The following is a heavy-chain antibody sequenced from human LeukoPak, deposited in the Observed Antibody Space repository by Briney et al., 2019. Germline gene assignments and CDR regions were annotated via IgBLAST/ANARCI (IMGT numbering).Heavy chain of an antibody. Sequence: PGRSLRLSCAASGFTVTSNYMSWVRQAPGKGLECVSLTYSGGYTYYADSVKGRFTISRDNSKNTLYLQMNSLRAEDTAVYYCAKGMGRGGVDYWGQGTLVTVSS. D-gene: IGHD2-8*01. J-gene: IGHJ4*02. CDR1: GFTVTSNY. CDR2: TYSGGYT. V-gene: IGHV3-53*01. CDR3: AKGMGRGGVDY.